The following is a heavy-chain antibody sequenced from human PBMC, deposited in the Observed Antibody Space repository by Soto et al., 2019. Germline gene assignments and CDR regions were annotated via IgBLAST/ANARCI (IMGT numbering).Heavy chain of an antibody. J-gene: IGHJ4*02. CDR2: ISGSGDST. CDR3: AKGIRNGGYVPTDY. D-gene: IGHD5-12*01. CDR1: GFTFSSYA. Sequence: EVQLLESGGGLVQPGGSLRLSCAAAGFTFSSYAMSWVRQAPGKGLEWVSGISGSGDSTSYPDSVKGRFTISRDNSKNTLYLQMNSLRADDTAVYDCAKGIRNGGYVPTDYWGQGTLVTVSS. V-gene: IGHV3-23*01.